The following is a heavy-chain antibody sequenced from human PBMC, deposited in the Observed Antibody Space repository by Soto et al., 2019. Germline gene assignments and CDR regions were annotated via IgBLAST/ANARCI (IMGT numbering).Heavy chain of an antibody. V-gene: IGHV4-59*01. D-gene: IGHD1-1*01. CDR1: GGSISSYY. J-gene: IGHJ4*02. CDR2: IYYSGST. CDR3: ARSDTDGYNYYYFDY. Sequence: SETLSLTCTVSGGSISSYYWSWIRHLPGKGLEWIGYIYYSGSTNYNPSLKSRVTISVDTSKNQFSLKLSSVTAADTAVYYCARSDTDGYNYYYFDYWGQGTLVTVSS.